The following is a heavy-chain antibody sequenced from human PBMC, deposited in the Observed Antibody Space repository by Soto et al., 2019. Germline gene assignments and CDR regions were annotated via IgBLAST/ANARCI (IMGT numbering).Heavy chain of an antibody. CDR2: IYGDDDK. J-gene: IGHJ4*02. CDR3: VYSGGGAVPLDY. D-gene: IGHD3-16*01. V-gene: IGHV2-5*02. Sequence: QITLKESGPMLVKPTQTLTLTCSFSGFSLSTGRMNVGWIRQPPGKALEWLALIYGDDDKRYNPSLKSSLTITKGTSHDQVGLTMSNMDPMDTATYYCVYSGGGAVPLDYWGQGTLVTVSS. CDR1: GFSLSTGRMN.